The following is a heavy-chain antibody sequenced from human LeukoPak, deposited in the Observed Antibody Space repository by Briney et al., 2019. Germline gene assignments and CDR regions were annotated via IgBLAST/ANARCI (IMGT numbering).Heavy chain of an antibody. CDR2: IKSEDDGGAT. J-gene: IGHJ3*02. CDR1: GFTFSSYA. V-gene: IGHV3-15*01. Sequence: PGGSLRLSCAASGFTFSSYAMSWVRQAPGKGLEWVGRIKSEDDGGATDYATPVQDRFTTSRDDSQATLYLQMNSLKTEDTAVYYCTTGGSVIVAGTRAFDIWGQGTMVTVSS. CDR3: TTGGSVIVAGTRAFDI. D-gene: IGHD5-12*01.